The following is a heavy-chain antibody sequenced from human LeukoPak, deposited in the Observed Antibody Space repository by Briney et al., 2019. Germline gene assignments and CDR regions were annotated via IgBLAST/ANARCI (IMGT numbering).Heavy chain of an antibody. D-gene: IGHD3-22*01. V-gene: IGHV4-34*01. CDR3: ARAPAYYYDSSGSGFDH. CDR1: GGSFSGYY. J-gene: IGHJ4*02. CDR2: INHSGST. Sequence: SETLSLTCAVYGGSFSGYYWSWIRQPPGKGLEWIGEINHSGSTNYNPSLKSRVTISVDTSKNQFSLKLSSVTAADTAVYYCARAPAYYYDSSGSGFDHWGQGTLVTVSS.